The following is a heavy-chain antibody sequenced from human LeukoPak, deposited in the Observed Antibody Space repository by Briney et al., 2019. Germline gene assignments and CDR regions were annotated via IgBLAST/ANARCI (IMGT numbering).Heavy chain of an antibody. CDR2: IYYSGST. D-gene: IGHD3-3*01. CDR1: GGSISSYY. J-gene: IGHJ5*02. CDR3: ARLLNLPHITIFGTRRGWFDP. V-gene: IGHV4-59*01. Sequence: SETLSLTCTVSGGSISSYYWSWIRQPPGKGLEWIGYIYYSGSTNYNPSLKSRVTISVDTSKNQFSLKLSSVTAADTAVYYCARLLNLPHITIFGTRRGWFDPWGQGTLVTVSS.